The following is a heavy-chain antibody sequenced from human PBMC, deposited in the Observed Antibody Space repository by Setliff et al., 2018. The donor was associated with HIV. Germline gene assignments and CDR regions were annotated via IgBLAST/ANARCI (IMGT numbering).Heavy chain of an antibody. J-gene: IGHJ4*02. V-gene: IGHV4-39*01. CDR3: ARHFGGDYQLPDLFDY. CDR2: IFYTGST. D-gene: IGHD2-2*01. CDR1: NDSISSSTAYY. Sequence: KPSETLSLTCTVSNDSISSSTAYYWGWIRQPPGKGLEWIGSIFYTGSTYYSTSLKSRVTISVDTSKNQFSLKLSSVTAADTAVYYCARHFGGDYQLPDLFDYWGQGTLVTVSS.